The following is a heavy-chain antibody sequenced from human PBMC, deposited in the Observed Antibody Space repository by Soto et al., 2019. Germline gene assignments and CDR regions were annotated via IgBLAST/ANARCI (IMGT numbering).Heavy chain of an antibody. D-gene: IGHD6-19*01. CDR2: ISYDGSNK. J-gene: IGHJ6*02. CDR1: GFTFSSYG. V-gene: IGHV3-30*18. CDR3: AKWLVPSSHGMDV. Sequence: GGSLRLSCAASGFTFSSYGMHWVRQAPGKGLEWVAVISYDGSNKYYADSVKGRFTISRDNSKNTLYLQMNSLRAEDTAVYYCAKWLVPSSHGMDVWGQGTTVTVSS.